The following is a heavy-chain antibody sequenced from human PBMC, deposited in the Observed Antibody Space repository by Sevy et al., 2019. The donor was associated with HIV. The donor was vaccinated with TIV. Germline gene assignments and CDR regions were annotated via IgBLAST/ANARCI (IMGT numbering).Heavy chain of an antibody. CDR3: ARAPCGGDCYTLNY. Sequence: GGSLRLSCAASGFTFSSYAMHWVRQAPGKGLEWVAVISYDGSNKYYVDAVKGRFTISRDNFKNTLFLQMNSLRAEDTAVYYCARAPCGGDCYTLNYWGQGTLVTVSS. D-gene: IGHD2-21*02. V-gene: IGHV3-30-3*01. CDR1: GFTFSSYA. J-gene: IGHJ4*02. CDR2: ISYDGSNK.